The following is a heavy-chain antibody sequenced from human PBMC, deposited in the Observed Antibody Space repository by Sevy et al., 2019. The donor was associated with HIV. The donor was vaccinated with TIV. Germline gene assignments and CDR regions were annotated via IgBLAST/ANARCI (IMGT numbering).Heavy chain of an antibody. CDR2: IFHSGNT. CDR1: GGSISSGSYS. CDR3: ARDGGTVTSPGVFDV. J-gene: IGHJ3*01. V-gene: IGHV4-30-2*01. D-gene: IGHD4-17*01. Sequence: SETLSLTCAVSGGSISSGSYSWNWIRQPPGKGLEWIGYIFHSGNTYYNPSLKSRVTISVDRSKNQFSLKITSVTAADTAVYYCARDGGTVTSPGVFDVWGQGTMVTVSS.